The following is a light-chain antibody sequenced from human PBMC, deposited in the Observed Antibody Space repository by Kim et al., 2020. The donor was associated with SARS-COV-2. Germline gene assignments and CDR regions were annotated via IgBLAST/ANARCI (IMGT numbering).Light chain of an antibody. Sequence: LSPGERATLPCRASQSVNSNYLAWYQQKPGQAPRVLIYGTSYRPTGIPNRFSGSGSGTDFTLTINRLEPDDFAVYYCQQYDSSPYTFGQGTKLEI. CDR1: QSVNSNY. J-gene: IGKJ2*01. CDR3: QQYDSSPYT. CDR2: GTS. V-gene: IGKV3-20*01.